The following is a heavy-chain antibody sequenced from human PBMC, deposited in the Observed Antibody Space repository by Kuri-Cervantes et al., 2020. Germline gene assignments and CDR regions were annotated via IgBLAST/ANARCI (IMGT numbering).Heavy chain of an antibody. CDR3: AIRCVGEEDY. Sequence: GGSLRLSCAASGFTFSTYSMNWVRQAPGKGLEWVSSISSSRSYIYYADSVKGRFTISRDNAKNSLYLQMNSLRAEDTAVYYCAIRCVGEEDYWGQGTLVTVSS. J-gene: IGHJ4*02. V-gene: IGHV3-21*01. D-gene: IGHD3-16*01. CDR2: ISSSRSYI. CDR1: GFTFSTYS.